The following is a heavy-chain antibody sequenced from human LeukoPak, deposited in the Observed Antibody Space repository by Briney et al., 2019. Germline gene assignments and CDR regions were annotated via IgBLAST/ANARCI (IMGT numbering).Heavy chain of an antibody. Sequence: GGSLRLSCAASDFSFITYAMSWVRQAPGKGLEWVAFIHSDARDQYYADSVKGRFIISRDNSKNTLYLQMNSLRVEDTAVYYCGAWGGQGTLVIVSS. CDR3: GAW. J-gene: IGHJ4*02. CDR1: DFSFITYA. V-gene: IGHV3-30*02. CDR2: IHSDARDQ. D-gene: IGHD7-27*01.